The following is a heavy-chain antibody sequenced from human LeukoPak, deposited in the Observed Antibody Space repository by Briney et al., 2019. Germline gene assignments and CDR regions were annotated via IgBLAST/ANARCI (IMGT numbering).Heavy chain of an antibody. J-gene: IGHJ3*02. Sequence: SQTLSLTCTVSGGSISSGGYYWSWIRQHPGKGLEWIGYIYYSGSTYYNPSLKSRVTISVDTSKNQFSLKLSSVTAADTAVYYCARAVHPYYDILTGPYAFDIWGQGTMVTVSS. V-gene: IGHV4-31*03. CDR3: ARAVHPYYDILTGPYAFDI. CDR2: IYYSGST. D-gene: IGHD3-9*01. CDR1: GGSISSGGYY.